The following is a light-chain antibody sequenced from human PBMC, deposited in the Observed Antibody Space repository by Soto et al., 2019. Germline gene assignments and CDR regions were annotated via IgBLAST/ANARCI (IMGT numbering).Light chain of an antibody. CDR1: QSIITS. J-gene: IGKJ5*01. CDR3: QQYNSYPIT. Sequence: DIQMTQSPSTLSASVGDRVTITCRASQSIITSLAWYQQKPGKAPKLLIYKASSLESGVPSRFSGSGSGTEFTLTISSLQPDDFATYYCQQYNSYPITFGQGTRLEIK. CDR2: KAS. V-gene: IGKV1-5*03.